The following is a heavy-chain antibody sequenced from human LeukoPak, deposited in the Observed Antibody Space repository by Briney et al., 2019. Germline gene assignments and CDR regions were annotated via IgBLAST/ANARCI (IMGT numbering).Heavy chain of an antibody. J-gene: IGHJ4*02. V-gene: IGHV3-48*01. CDR1: GFTFSSYS. CDR3: ARDPYSSGWSSYYFDY. CDR2: ISSSSSTI. D-gene: IGHD6-19*01. Sequence: PGGSLRLSCAASGFTFSSYSMNWVRQAPGKGLEWVSYISSSSSTIYYADSVKGRFTISRDNAKNSLYLQTNSLRAEDTAVYYCARDPYSSGWSSYYFDYWGQGTLVTVSS.